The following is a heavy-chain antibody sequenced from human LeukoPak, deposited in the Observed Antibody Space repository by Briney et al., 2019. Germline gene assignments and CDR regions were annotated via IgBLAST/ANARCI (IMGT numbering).Heavy chain of an antibody. CDR3: ARGPYSYDSSGAFDI. D-gene: IGHD3-22*01. J-gene: IGHJ3*02. Sequence: SETLSLTCTVSGDSISSGDYYWSWIRQPAGKGLEWIGRISSSGSTNYNPSLKSRVTISVDTSKNQFSLKLSSVTTADTAVYFCARGPYSYDSSGAFDIWGQGTMVTVSS. CDR1: GDSISSGDYY. V-gene: IGHV4-61*02. CDR2: ISSSGST.